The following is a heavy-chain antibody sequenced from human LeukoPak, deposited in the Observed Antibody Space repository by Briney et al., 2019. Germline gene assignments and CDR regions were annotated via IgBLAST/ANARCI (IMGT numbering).Heavy chain of an antibody. CDR3: ARAMGIVPAATKGAFDI. D-gene: IGHD2-2*01. CDR2: INPSGGST. Sequence: GAPVKVSCKASGYTFTSYYMHWVRQAPGQGLEWMGIINPSGGSTSYAQKFQGRVTMTRDTSISTAYMELSRLRSDDTAVYYCARAMGIVPAATKGAFDIWGQGTMVTVSS. CDR1: GYTFTSYY. V-gene: IGHV1-46*01. J-gene: IGHJ3*02.